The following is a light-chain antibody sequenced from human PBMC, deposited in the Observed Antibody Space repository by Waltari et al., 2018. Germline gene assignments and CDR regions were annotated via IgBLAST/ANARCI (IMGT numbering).Light chain of an antibody. J-gene: IGKJ1*01. CDR1: DSVGIY. V-gene: IGKV3-20*01. Sequence: ETVLTQSPGTLSLSPGERATLSCKASDSVGIYLAWYQQKPGQAPRLLIFHASNRATGIPESVSGSGSGTDFSLTISRLEPEYSAGYYCQKYVSLPATFGQGTKVEI. CDR3: QKYVSLPAT. CDR2: HAS.